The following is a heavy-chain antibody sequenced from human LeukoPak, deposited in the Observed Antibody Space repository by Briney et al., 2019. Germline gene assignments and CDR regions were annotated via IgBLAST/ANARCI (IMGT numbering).Heavy chain of an antibody. J-gene: IGHJ4*02. CDR2: ISSSSSYI. CDR3: ARLLDWRFDY. V-gene: IGHV3-21*01. Sequence: PGGSLGLSCAASGFTFSSYSMNWVRQAPGKGLEWVSSISSSSSYIYYADSVKGRFTISRDNAKNSLYLQMNSLRAEDTAVYYCARLLDWRFDYWGQGTLVTVSS. CDR1: GFTFSSYS. D-gene: IGHD3-9*01.